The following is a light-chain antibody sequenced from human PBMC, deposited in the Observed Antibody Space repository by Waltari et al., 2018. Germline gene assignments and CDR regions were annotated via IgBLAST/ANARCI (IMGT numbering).Light chain of an antibody. CDR3: QLYNNNSPLT. CDR1: QSISTW. Sequence: DIQMTQSPSTQSASVGDRVTITCRASQSISTWLAWYKQKPGKAPKLLIYKASSLLSGFPSRFCGSGSRTEFTLTISSLQPDDFASYYCQLYNNNSPLTFGPGTKVDIK. J-gene: IGKJ3*01. CDR2: KAS. V-gene: IGKV1-5*03.